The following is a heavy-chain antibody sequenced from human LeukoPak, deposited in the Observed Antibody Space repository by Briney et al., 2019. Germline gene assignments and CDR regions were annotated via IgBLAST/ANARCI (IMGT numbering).Heavy chain of an antibody. V-gene: IGHV1-18*01. J-gene: IGHJ6*02. D-gene: IGHD5-18*01. Sequence: ASVKVSCKASGYTFTSYGISWVRQAPGQGLEWMGWISAYYGNTNYAQKLQGRVTMTTDTSTSTAYMELRSLRSDDTAVYYCARSYSYGPGSHYYYYYGMDVWGQGTTVTVSS. CDR2: ISAYYGNT. CDR3: ARSYSYGPGSHYYYYYGMDV. CDR1: GYTFTSYG.